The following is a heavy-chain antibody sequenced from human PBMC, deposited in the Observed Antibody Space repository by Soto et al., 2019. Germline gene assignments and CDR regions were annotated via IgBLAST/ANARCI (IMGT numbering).Heavy chain of an antibody. CDR3: ARDLVVPAASNYYYYYRMDV. Sequence: GGSLRLSCAASGFTFSSYWMSWVRQAPGKGLEWVANIKQDGSEKYYVDSVKGRFTISRDNAKNSLYLQMNSLRAEDTAVYYCARDLVVPAASNYYYYYRMDVWGQGTTVTVSS. V-gene: IGHV3-7*03. J-gene: IGHJ6*02. CDR2: IKQDGSEK. D-gene: IGHD2-2*01. CDR1: GFTFSSYW.